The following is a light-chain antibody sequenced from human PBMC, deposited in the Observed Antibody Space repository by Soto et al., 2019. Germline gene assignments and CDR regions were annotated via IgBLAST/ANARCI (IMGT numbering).Light chain of an antibody. J-gene: IGKJ1*01. Sequence: EIVLTQSPGTLSLSPGERATLSCRASQSVSSSYLAWYQQKPGQAPRLLIYEASSRATGIPDRFSGSGSGPDFTLTINRLEPEDFGVYYCQQYGSSRGRTFGRGTKVEIK. CDR2: EAS. CDR3: QQYGSSRGRT. V-gene: IGKV3-20*01. CDR1: QSVSSSY.